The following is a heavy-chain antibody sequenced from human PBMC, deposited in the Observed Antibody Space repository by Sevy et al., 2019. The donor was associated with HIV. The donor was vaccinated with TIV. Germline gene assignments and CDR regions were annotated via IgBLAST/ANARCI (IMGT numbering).Heavy chain of an antibody. V-gene: IGHV3-53*01. CDR2: IYSGGST. CDR1: GFTVSSNY. CDR3: ASLPHINYYYGMDV. Sequence: GGSLRLSCAASGFTVSSNYMSWVRQAPGKGLEWVSVIYSGGSTYYGDSVKGRFTISRDNSKNTLYLQMNSLRAEDMAVYYCASLPHINYYYGMDVWGQGTTVTVSS. D-gene: IGHD2-21*01. J-gene: IGHJ6*02.